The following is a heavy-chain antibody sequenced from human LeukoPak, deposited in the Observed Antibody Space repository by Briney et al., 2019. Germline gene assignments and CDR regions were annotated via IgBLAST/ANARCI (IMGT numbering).Heavy chain of an antibody. Sequence: GASVKVSCKASGYTFTSYGISWVRQAPGQGLEWMGWISAYNGNTNYAQKLQGRVTMTTDTSTSTAYMELRSLRSDDTAVYYCAREDQDYGDFLNDETNFDYWGQGTLVTVSS. D-gene: IGHD4-17*01. J-gene: IGHJ4*02. CDR3: AREDQDYGDFLNDETNFDY. CDR1: GYTFTSYG. CDR2: ISAYNGNT. V-gene: IGHV1-18*01.